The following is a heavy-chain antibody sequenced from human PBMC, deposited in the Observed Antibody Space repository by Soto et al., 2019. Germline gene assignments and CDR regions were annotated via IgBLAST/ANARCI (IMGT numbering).Heavy chain of an antibody. CDR3: ARVALWFGELPVTHSYFDY. V-gene: IGHV4-59*01. Sequence: SSETLSLTCTVSGGSISSYYWSWIRQPPGKGLEWIGYIYYSGSTNYNPSLKSRVTISVDTSKNQFSLKLSSVTAADTAVYYCARVALWFGELPVTHSYFDYWGQGTLVTVSS. J-gene: IGHJ4*02. CDR1: GGSISSYY. D-gene: IGHD3-10*01. CDR2: IYYSGST.